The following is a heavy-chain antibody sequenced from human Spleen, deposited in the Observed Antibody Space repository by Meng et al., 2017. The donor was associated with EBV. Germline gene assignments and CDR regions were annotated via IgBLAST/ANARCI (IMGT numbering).Heavy chain of an antibody. CDR3: AMSGQLGSDWFDP. D-gene: IGHD6-6*01. V-gene: IGHV1-18*01. Sequence: VSLVLTGAEVEKPGASVKVSCKASGYRYTSHGINWLRQAPGQGLEWMGWTSPYNGNTKYAQKLQGRVTMTTDTSTSTTYMELRSLRSDDTAVYYCAMSGQLGSDWFDPWGQGTLVTVSS. CDR1: GYRYTSHG. CDR2: TSPYNGNT. J-gene: IGHJ5*02.